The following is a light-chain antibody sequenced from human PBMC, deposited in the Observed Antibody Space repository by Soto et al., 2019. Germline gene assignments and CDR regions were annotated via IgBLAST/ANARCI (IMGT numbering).Light chain of an antibody. V-gene: IGKV1D-12*01. CDR2: CSS. CDR3: QQAYSFQLT. Sequence: DSQVTQSPSSVSASVGDRVTITCRSSQDSAGYLAWYQHKPGRTTELLIHCSSRLQSGVQARLSGSGSGTDFTLSINSLQPEDFATYYCQQAYSFQLTFVQGTRLEIK. CDR1: QDSAGY. J-gene: IGKJ5*01.